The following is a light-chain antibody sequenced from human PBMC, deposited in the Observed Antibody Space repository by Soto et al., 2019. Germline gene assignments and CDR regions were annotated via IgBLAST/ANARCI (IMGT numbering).Light chain of an antibody. CDR2: AAS. CDR1: QGISSY. J-gene: IGKJ4*01. Sequence: DIPLTQSPSFLSASVRDRVTITCRASQGISSYLAWYQQKPGKAPNLLIYAASTLQSGVPSRFSGSGSGTEFTLTISSLQPEDFATYYCQQHNSYPVTFGGGTKVEIK. V-gene: IGKV1-9*01. CDR3: QQHNSYPVT.